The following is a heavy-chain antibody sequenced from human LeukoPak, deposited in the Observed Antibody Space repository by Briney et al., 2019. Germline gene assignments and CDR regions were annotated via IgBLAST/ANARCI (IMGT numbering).Heavy chain of an antibody. Sequence: SQTLSLTCAVSGDSISSGGYSWGWIRQPPGKGLEWIGYIYHSGSTYYNPSLKSRFTISVDRSKNQFSLKLSSVTAADTAVYYCARGLHSTSRSLDVWGKGTTVTVSS. V-gene: IGHV4-30-2*01. J-gene: IGHJ6*04. CDR1: GDSISSGGYS. CDR3: ARGLHSTSRSLDV. D-gene: IGHD5/OR15-5a*01. CDR2: IYHSGST.